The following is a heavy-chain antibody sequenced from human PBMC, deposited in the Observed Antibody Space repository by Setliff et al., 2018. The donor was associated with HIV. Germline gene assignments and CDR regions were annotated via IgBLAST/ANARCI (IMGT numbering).Heavy chain of an antibody. CDR3: ARESGICGGDCHYAFDM. Sequence: ASVKVSCKISGYTLTEVSMHWVRQAPGKGLEWMGYFDPQDGKTIYARKFQGRVTITADDSTSTAYMDLNNLRSEDTAVYYCARESGICGGDCHYAFDMWGHGTRVTVSS. J-gene: IGHJ3*02. D-gene: IGHD2-21*02. CDR1: GYTLTEVS. V-gene: IGHV1-24*01. CDR2: FDPQDGKT.